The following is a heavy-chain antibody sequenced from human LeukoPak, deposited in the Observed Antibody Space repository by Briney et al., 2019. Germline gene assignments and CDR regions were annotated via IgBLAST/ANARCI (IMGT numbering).Heavy chain of an antibody. CDR2: IKSKTDGGTT. D-gene: IGHD6-19*01. J-gene: IGHJ3*02. V-gene: IGHV3-15*01. Sequence: GGSLRLSCAASGFTFSNAWMSWVRQAPGKGLEWVGRIKSKTDGGTTDYAAPVKGRFTISRDDSKNTLYLQMNSLKTEDTAVYYCARYSSGWGPDAFDIWGQGTMVTVSS. CDR3: ARYSSGWGPDAFDI. CDR1: GFTFSNAW.